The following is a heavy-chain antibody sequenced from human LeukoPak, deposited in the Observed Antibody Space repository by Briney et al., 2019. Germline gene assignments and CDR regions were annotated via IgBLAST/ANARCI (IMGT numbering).Heavy chain of an antibody. J-gene: IGHJ4*02. CDR1: GYTFTGYY. CDR3: ARDRHSSGYTDY. D-gene: IGHD3-22*01. Sequence: ASVKVSCKASGYTFTGYYMHWVRQAPGQGLEWMGWINPNSGGTNYAQKFQGRVTMTRDTSISTAYMELSRLRSDDTAVYYCARDRHSSGYTDYWGRGTLVTVSS. CDR2: INPNSGGT. V-gene: IGHV1-2*02.